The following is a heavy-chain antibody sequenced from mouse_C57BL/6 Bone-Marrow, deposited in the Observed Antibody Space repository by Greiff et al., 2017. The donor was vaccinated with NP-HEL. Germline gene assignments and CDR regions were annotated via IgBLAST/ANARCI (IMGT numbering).Heavy chain of an antibody. CDR3: ARAEFAY. CDR2: IYPGSGNT. V-gene: IGHV1-76*01. J-gene: IGHJ3*01. Sequence: VQLQQSGAELVRPGASVKLSCKASGYTFTDYYINWVKQRPGQGLEWIARIYPGSGNTYYNEKFKGKATLTAEKSSSTAYMQLSSLTSEDSAVYFCARAEFAYWGQGTLVTVSA. CDR1: GYTFTDYY.